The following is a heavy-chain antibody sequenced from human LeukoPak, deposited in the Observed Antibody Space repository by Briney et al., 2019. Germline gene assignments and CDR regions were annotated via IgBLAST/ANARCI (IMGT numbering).Heavy chain of an antibody. CDR1: GGSISSSSYY. V-gene: IGHV4-39*07. CDR3: ASPYGSGSSSRWFDP. CDR2: IYYSGST. J-gene: IGHJ5*02. Sequence: SETLSLTCTVSGGSISSSSYYWGWIRQPPGKGLEWIGSIYYSGSTNYNPSLKSRVTISVDTSKNQFSLKLSSVTAADTAVYYCASPYGSGSSSRWFDPWGQGTLVTVSS. D-gene: IGHD3-10*01.